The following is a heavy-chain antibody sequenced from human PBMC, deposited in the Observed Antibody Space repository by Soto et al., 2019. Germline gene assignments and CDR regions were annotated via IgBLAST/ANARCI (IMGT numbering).Heavy chain of an antibody. D-gene: IGHD3-16*02. CDR3: ASPMPDNDYVWGSYPGY. CDR2: ISGSGGST. CDR1: GFTFSSYA. V-gene: IGHV3-23*01. Sequence: PGGSLRLSCAASGFTFSSYAMSWVRQAPGKGLEWVSAISGSGGSTYYADSVKGRFTISRDNSKNTLYLQMNSLRAEDTAVYYCASPMPDNDYVWGSYPGYWGQGTLVTVSS. J-gene: IGHJ4*02.